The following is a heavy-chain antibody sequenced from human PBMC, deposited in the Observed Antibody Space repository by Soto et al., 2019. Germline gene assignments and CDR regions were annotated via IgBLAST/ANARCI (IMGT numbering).Heavy chain of an antibody. CDR1: GFTFSSYA. CDR2: ISGSGGST. D-gene: IGHD3-16*01. J-gene: IGHJ3*02. V-gene: IGHV3-23*01. Sequence: EVQLLESGGGLVQPGGSLRLSCAASGFTFSSYAMSWVRQAPGKGLEWVSAISGSGGSTYYADSVKGRFTISRDNSKNTLYLQRNSLRDEDTAVYYCAKAFLGGFIAFDIWGQGTMVTVAT. CDR3: AKAFLGGFIAFDI.